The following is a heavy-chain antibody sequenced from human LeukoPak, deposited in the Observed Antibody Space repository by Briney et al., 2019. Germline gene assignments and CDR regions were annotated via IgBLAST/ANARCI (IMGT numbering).Heavy chain of an antibody. CDR3: ARDSEHYDSGAYYDALDI. V-gene: IGHV3-7*01. CDR1: RFTFANYW. D-gene: IGHD3-22*01. CDR2: IKQDGSVK. Sequence: GGSLRLSCAASRFTFANYWMNWVRQAPGKGLEWVTNIKQDGSVKYYLDSVKGRFTISRDNAKNSLYLQMNSLRADDTAVYYCARDSEHYDSGAYYDALDIWGQGTMVTVSS. J-gene: IGHJ3*02.